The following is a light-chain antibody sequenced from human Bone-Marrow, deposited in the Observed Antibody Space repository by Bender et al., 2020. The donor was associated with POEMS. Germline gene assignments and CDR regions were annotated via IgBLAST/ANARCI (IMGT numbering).Light chain of an antibody. CDR2: EVT. CDR1: TSDVGRYKY. Sequence: QSALTQPRSVSGSPGQSVTISCTGTTSDVGRYKYVSWYQQHPGKAPKVMIYEVTKRPSGVPDRFSGSKSGNTASLTISGLHADDEADYYCCSYAGSYTWVFGGGTKLTVL. J-gene: IGLJ3*02. CDR3: CSYAGSYTWV. V-gene: IGLV2-11*01.